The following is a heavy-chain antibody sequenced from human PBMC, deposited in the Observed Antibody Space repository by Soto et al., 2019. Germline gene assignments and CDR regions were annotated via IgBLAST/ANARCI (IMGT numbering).Heavy chain of an antibody. D-gene: IGHD3-22*01. J-gene: IGHJ6*04. CDR2: IDPSDSYT. CDR1: GYSFTSYW. V-gene: IGHV5-10-1*01. Sequence: PGESLKISCKGSGYSFTSYWISWVRQMPGKGLEWMGRIDPSDSYTNYSPSFQGHVTISADKSISTAYLQWSSLKASDTAMYYCASRPHYYDSSGLYYYGMDVWGKGTTVTVSS. CDR3: ASRPHYYDSSGLYYYGMDV.